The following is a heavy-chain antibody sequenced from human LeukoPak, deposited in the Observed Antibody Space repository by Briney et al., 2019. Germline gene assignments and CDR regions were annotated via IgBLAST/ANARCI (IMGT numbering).Heavy chain of an antibody. J-gene: IGHJ4*02. CDR3: ARDPIYAARSEDY. CDR1: GGSISSGGYY. D-gene: IGHD1-26*01. CDR2: IYHSGST. Sequence: PSETLSLTCTVSGGSISSGGYYWSWIRQPPGKGLEWIGYIYHSGSTYYNPSLKSRVTISVDRSKNQFSLKLSSVTAADTAVYYCARDPIYAARSEDYWGQGTLVTVSS. V-gene: IGHV4-30-2*01.